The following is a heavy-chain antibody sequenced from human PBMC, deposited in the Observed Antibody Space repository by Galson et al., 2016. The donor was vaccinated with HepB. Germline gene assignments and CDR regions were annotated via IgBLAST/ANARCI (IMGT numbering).Heavy chain of an antibody. J-gene: IGHJ5*02. CDR2: IKPDGSGK. CDR1: GFTFSSYW. D-gene: IGHD4/OR15-4a*01. V-gene: IGHV3-7*02. Sequence: SLRLSCAASGFTFSSYWMNWVRQAPGKGLEWVANIKPDGSGKYYADSVKGRFTISRDNANNSFYLQMNSLRAEDTAVYYGFGAQSSPGGQGTLVTVSS. CDR3: FGAQSSP.